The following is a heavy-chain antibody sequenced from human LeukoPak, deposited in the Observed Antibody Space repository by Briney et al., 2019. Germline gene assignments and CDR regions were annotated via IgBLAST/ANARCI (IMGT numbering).Heavy chain of an antibody. D-gene: IGHD2-21*02. V-gene: IGHV3-33*01. J-gene: IGHJ4*02. CDR1: GFTFSSYG. CDR2: IWYDGSNK. Sequence: PGRSLRLSCAASGFTFSSYGMHWVRQAPGKGLEWVAVIWYDGSNKYYADSVKGRFTISRDNSKNTLYLQMNSLRADDTAIYYCARGQAYCGADCYSDWGQGTLVTVSS. CDR3: ARGQAYCGADCYSD.